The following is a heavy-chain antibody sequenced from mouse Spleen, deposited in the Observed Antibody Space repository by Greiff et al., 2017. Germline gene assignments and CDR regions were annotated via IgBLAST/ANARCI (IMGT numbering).Heavy chain of an antibody. Sequence: QVQLQQSGAELVRPGTSVKVSCKASGYAFTNYLIEWVKQRPGQGLEWIGVFNPGSGGTNYNEKFKGKATLTADKSSSTAYMQLSSLTSEDSAVYFCARSDYYGSSDYFDYWGQGTTLTVSS. J-gene: IGHJ2*01. CDR1: GYAFTNYL. CDR2: FNPGSGGT. D-gene: IGHD1-1*01. CDR3: ARSDYYGSSDYFDY. V-gene: IGHV1-54*01.